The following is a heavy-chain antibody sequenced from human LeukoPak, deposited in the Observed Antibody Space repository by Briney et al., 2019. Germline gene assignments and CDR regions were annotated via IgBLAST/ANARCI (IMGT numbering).Heavy chain of an antibody. CDR3: ARATDFWSGSLDYYGMDV. CDR2: IYYSGST. Sequence: TPSETLSLTCTVSGGSISSYYWSWVRQPPGKGLEWIGYIYYSGSTNYNPSLKSRVTISVDTSKNQFSLKLSSVTAADTAVYYCARATDFWSGSLDYYGMDVWGQGTTVTVSS. CDR1: GGSISSYY. D-gene: IGHD3-3*01. V-gene: IGHV4-59*01. J-gene: IGHJ6*02.